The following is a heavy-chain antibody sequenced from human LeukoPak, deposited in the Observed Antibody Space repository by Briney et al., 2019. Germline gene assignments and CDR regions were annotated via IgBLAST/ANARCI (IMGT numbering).Heavy chain of an antibody. V-gene: IGHV5-51*01. CDR2: IYPGDYDT. CDR3: ARFQKSPTTDYYYYGMDV. CDR1: GYIFTSDW. J-gene: IGHJ6*02. D-gene: IGHD4-17*01. Sequence: GESLKISCNGSGYIFTSDWSGWGLQMPGKSLEWRGIIYPGDYDTRYRQYFQGKVNISADKSISTAYLQWSSMKASDTAMYYCARFQKSPTTDYYYYGMDVWGQGTTVTVSS.